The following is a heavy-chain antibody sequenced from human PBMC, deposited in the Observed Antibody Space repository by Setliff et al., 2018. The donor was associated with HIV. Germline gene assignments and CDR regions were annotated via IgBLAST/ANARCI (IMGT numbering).Heavy chain of an antibody. CDR3: ARSYYGSTTSYGMDV. V-gene: IGHV3-7*01. J-gene: IGHJ6*02. CDR1: GFTFSSYW. Sequence: GESLKISCAASGFTFSSYWMHWVRQAPGKGLEWVANIKQDGSEKYYVDSVKGRFTISRDNAKKSLYLQMDSLRAEDTAVYYCARSYYGSTTSYGMDVWGQGTTVTVSS. D-gene: IGHD3-10*01. CDR2: IKQDGSEK.